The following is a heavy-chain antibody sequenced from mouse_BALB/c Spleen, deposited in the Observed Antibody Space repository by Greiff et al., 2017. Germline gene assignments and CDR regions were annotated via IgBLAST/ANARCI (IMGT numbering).Heavy chain of an antibody. CDR1: GYSITSDYA. CDR3: ARGGYYGVDFDY. Sequence: EVQLQQSGPGLVKPSQSLSLTCTVTGYSITSDYAWNWIRQFPGNKLEWMGYISYSGSTSYNPSLKSRISITRDTSKNQFFLQLNSVTTEDTATYYCARGGYYGVDFDYWGQGTTLTVSS. CDR2: ISYSGST. D-gene: IGHD1-1*01. J-gene: IGHJ2*01. V-gene: IGHV3-2*02.